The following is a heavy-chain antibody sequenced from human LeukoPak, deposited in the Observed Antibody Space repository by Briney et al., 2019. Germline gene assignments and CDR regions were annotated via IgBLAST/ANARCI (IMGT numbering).Heavy chain of an antibody. CDR2: INPSGGST. Sequence: GASVKVSCKASGYTFTGYYMHWVRQAPGQGLEWMGIINPSGGSTSYAQKFQGRATMTRDTSTSTVYMELSSLRSEDTAVYYCARDHPLGTFDYWGQGTLVTVSS. V-gene: IGHV1-46*01. D-gene: IGHD1-14*01. J-gene: IGHJ4*02. CDR3: ARDHPLGTFDY. CDR1: GYTFTGYY.